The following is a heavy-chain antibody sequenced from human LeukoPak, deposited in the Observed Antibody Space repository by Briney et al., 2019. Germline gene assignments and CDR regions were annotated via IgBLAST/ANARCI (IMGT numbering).Heavy chain of an antibody. V-gene: IGHV4-59*01. Sequence: PSETLSLTCTVSGGSISSYYWSWIRQPPGKGLEWIGYIYYSGSTNYNPSLKSRVTISVDTSKNQFSLKLSSVTAADTAVYYCARDYQLYGSGSYRGSAFDIWGQGTMVTVSS. D-gene: IGHD3-10*01. CDR1: GGSISSYY. CDR2: IYYSGST. CDR3: ARDYQLYGSGSYRGSAFDI. J-gene: IGHJ3*02.